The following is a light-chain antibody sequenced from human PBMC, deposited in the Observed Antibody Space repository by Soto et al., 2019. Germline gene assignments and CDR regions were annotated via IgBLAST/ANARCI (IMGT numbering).Light chain of an antibody. J-gene: IGKJ5*01. CDR2: GAS. V-gene: IGKV3-15*01. CDR1: QSVSSN. CDR3: HQYDNWPPIT. Sequence: EIVMTQSPATLSVSPGERATLSCRASQSVSSNLAWYQQKPGQAPRLLIYGASTRATGIPARFSGSGSGTEFTLTISSPQSEDFAVYYCHQYDNWPPITFGQGTRLEIK.